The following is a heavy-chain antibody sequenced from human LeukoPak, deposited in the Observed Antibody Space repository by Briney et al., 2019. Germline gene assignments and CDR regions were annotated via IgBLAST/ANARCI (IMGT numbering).Heavy chain of an antibody. D-gene: IGHD3-3*01. CDR3: ARVEYDFWSGYLHPPDY. Sequence: ASVKVSCKASGYTYTSYGISWVRPAPARGLEGVGCISAYNGNTNYAQKLRGGVTMTTDTCTSTDYMELWSLRSDDTGVYYFARVEYDFWSGYLHPPDYWGQGTLVTVSS. CDR1: GYTYTSYG. J-gene: IGHJ4*02. CDR2: ISAYNGNT. V-gene: IGHV1-18*01.